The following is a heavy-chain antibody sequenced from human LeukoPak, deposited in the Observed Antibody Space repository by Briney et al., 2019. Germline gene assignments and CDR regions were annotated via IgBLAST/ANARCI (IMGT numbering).Heavy chain of an antibody. CDR1: GYTFTGYY. V-gene: IGHV1-2*02. Sequence: ASVKVSCKASGYTFTGYYMHWVRQAPGQGLEWMGWINPNSGGTNYAQKFQGRVTLTRDTSLSTAYMELSRLRSDDTAVYYCARDRNYYDHNGNFDYWGQGTLVTVSS. CDR3: ARDRNYYDHNGNFDY. D-gene: IGHD3-22*01. CDR2: INPNSGGT. J-gene: IGHJ4*02.